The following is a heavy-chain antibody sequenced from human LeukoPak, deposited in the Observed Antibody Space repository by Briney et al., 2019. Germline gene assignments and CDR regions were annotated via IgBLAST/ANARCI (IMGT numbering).Heavy chain of an antibody. J-gene: IGHJ5*02. Sequence: ASVKVSCKASGCTFTSYGISWVRQAPGQGLEWMGWISAYNGNTNYAQKLQGRVTMTTDTSTSTAYMELRSLRSDDTAVYYCARDRVVVAATPGNWFDPWGQGTLVTVSS. CDR2: ISAYNGNT. D-gene: IGHD2-15*01. CDR3: ARDRVVVAATPGNWFDP. CDR1: GCTFTSYG. V-gene: IGHV1-18*01.